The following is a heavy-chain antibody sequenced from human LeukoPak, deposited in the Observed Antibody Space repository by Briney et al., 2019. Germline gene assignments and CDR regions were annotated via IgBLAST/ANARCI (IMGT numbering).Heavy chain of an antibody. CDR2: IKTKSDGGTT. CDR3: TTEGGATVTTFCQFDF. V-gene: IGHV3-15*01. CDR1: GFTFSNAW. J-gene: IGHJ4*02. D-gene: IGHD4-17*01. Sequence: PGGSLRLSCAAPGFTFSNAWMSWVRQAPGKGLEWVGRIKTKSDGGTTDYAAPVKGRFTISRDDSKKTLYLQMNSLKTEDTAVYFCTTEGGATVTTFCQFDFWGQGTLVTVSS.